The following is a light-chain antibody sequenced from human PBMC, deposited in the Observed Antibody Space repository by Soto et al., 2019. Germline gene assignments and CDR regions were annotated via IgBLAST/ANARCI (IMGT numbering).Light chain of an antibody. Sequence: ERVMTKSRATLYVSRGERATLSCRASQSISSNLAWYQQQPGQAPRLLIYGASNRATGIPDRFSGRGFGTDFTLVISRLEPEDFAVYYCQQYGSSPFTFGQG. J-gene: IGKJ2*01. CDR3: QQYGSSPFT. CDR1: QSISSN. CDR2: GAS. V-gene: IGKV3-20*01.